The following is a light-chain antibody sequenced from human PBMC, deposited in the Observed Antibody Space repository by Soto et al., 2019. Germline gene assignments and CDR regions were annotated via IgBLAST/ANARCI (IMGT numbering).Light chain of an antibody. CDR1: SSDVGGYNY. CDR2: EVS. J-gene: IGLJ3*02. V-gene: IGLV2-14*01. CDR3: TSYTTSSTHWA. Sequence: QSALTQPASVSGSPGQSITISCTGTSSDVGGYNYVSWYQQHPDKAPKLMIYEVSNRPSGVSNRFSGSKSGNTASLTISGLQAEDEADYYCTSYTTSSTHWAFGGGTKLTVL.